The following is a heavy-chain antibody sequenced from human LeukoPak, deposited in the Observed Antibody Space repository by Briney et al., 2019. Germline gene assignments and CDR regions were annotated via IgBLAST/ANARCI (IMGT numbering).Heavy chain of an antibody. CDR1: GYTFTSYY. CDR2: INPSGGST. J-gene: IGHJ4*02. Sequence: ASVKVSCKASGYTFTSYYMHWVRQAPGQGLEWMGIINPSGGSTSYAQKFQGRVTMTRDTSTSTVYMELSSPRSEDTAVYYCARPESLLWFGELSGGLDYWGQGTLVTVSS. V-gene: IGHV1-46*01. CDR3: ARPESLLWFGELSGGLDY. D-gene: IGHD3-10*01.